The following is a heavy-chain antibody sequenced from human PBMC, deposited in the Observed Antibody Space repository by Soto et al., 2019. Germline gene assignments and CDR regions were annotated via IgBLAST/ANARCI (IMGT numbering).Heavy chain of an antibody. V-gene: IGHV4-4*02. CDR1: GDSVSSPYY. J-gene: IGHJ4*02. Sequence: QVQLQESGPGLVKPSGTLSLPCAVSGDSVSSPYYWCWVRQPPGKGLEWIGEVFHTGTTSYNPSLRSRVTISMDKYNNQFSLGLSSVTAADTAVYYCARSAGWYAVHSWGPGTPVIVSS. CDR3: ARSAGWYAVHS. CDR2: VFHTGTT. D-gene: IGHD6-19*01.